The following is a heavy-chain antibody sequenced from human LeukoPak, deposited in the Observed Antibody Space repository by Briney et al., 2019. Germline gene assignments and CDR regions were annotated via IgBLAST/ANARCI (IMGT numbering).Heavy chain of an antibody. J-gene: IGHJ6*03. D-gene: IGHD3-10*01. Sequence: GGSLRLSCAASGFILSNYWMSWVRQAPGKGLEWVANIKQDGREKYYVDSVKGRFTISRDNAKNSLYLQMSSLRAEDTAVYYCARAGAHYLQYYMVVWGKGTTVTVSS. CDR2: IKQDGREK. CDR3: ARAGAHYLQYYMVV. CDR1: GFILSNYW. V-gene: IGHV3-7*01.